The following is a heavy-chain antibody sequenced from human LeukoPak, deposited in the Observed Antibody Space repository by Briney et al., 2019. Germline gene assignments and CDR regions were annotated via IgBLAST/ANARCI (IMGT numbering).Heavy chain of an antibody. V-gene: IGHV6-1*01. CDR1: GDSVLSNRAA. J-gene: IGHJ6*02. CDR2: TYYRSKWYY. Sequence: SQTLSLTCAISGDSVLSNRAAWNWIRQSPSRGLEWLGRTYYRSKWYYDYAESVKSRIAINPDTSKNQFSLLLNSVTPEDTAVYYCAYGMDVWGQGTTVTVSS. CDR3: AYGMDV.